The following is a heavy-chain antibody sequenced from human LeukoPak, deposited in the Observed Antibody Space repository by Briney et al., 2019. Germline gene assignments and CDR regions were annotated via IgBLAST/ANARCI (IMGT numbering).Heavy chain of an antibody. CDR2: ISPSGTDI. D-gene: IGHD6-19*01. V-gene: IGHV3-11*01. CDR3: AKVAAGRRFYYYYYMDV. J-gene: IGHJ6*03. Sequence: GGSLRLSCAVSGLTFTDTYMTWIRQAPGKGLEALSYISPSGTDISYADSVKGRFTISRDNSKNTLYLQMNSLRAEDTAVYYCAKVAAGRRFYYYYYMDVWGKGTTVTISS. CDR1: GLTFTDTY.